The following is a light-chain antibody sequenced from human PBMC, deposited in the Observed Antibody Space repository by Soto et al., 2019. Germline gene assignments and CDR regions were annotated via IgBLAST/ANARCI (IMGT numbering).Light chain of an antibody. CDR3: QQRSNWPPLIT. CDR2: DAS. V-gene: IGKV3-11*01. Sequence: EIVLTQSPATLSLSPGERATLSFSASQSVSSYLAWYQQKPGQAPRLLIYDASNRATGIPARFSGSGSGTDFTLTISSLEPEDFAVYYCQQRSNWPPLITFGQGTRLEI. J-gene: IGKJ5*01. CDR1: QSVSSY.